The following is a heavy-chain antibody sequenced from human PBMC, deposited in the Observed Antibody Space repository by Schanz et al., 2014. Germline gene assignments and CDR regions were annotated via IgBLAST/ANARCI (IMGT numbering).Heavy chain of an antibody. CDR3: AREPLSGYNWFDP. Sequence: QVQLQESGPGLVKPSQTLSLTCTVSGGSISSGGYYWSWIRQHPGKGLEWIGYIYYSGSTYYNPSPKSRVTISVDTPKTQFSLKLSSVTAADTAVYYCAREPLSGYNWFDPWGQGSLVTVSS. D-gene: IGHD6-25*01. V-gene: IGHV4-31*03. CDR2: IYYSGST. CDR1: GGSISSGGYY. J-gene: IGHJ5*02.